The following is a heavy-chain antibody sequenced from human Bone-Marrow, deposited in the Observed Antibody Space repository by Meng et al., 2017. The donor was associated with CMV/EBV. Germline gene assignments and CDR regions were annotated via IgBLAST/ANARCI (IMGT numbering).Heavy chain of an antibody. CDR2: IYSGGST. CDR3: ARGSDYYYYGMDV. Sequence: GESLKISCAASGFTVSSNYMSWVRQAPGKGLEWVSVIYSGGSTYDADSVKGRFTISRDNSKNTLYLQMNSLRAEDTAVYYCARGSDYYYYGMDVWGQGTTVTVSS. D-gene: IGHD6-6*01. V-gene: IGHV3-53*01. CDR1: GFTVSSNY. J-gene: IGHJ6*02.